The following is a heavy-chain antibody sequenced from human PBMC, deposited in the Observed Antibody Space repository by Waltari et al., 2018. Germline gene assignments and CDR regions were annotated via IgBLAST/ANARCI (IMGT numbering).Heavy chain of an antibody. CDR2: ISYDGSNK. Sequence: QVQLVESGGGVVQPGRSLRLSCAASGFTFSSYAMHWVRQAPGKGLEWVAVISYDGSNKYYADSVKGRFTISRDNSKNTLYLQMNSLRAEDTAVYYCARDFSGDRRASNFDYWGQGTLVTVSS. D-gene: IGHD1-26*01. J-gene: IGHJ4*02. CDR1: GFTFSSYA. CDR3: ARDFSGDRRASNFDY. V-gene: IGHV3-30-3*01.